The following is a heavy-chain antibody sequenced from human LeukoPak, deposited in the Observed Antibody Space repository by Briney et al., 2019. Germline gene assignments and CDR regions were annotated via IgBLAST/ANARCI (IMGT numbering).Heavy chain of an antibody. V-gene: IGHV3-30*18. Sequence: GRSLRLSCAASGFTFSSYGMHWIRQAPGKGLEWVAVISYDGSNKYYADSLRGRFTISRDNSKNTLYLQMNSLRAEDMALYYCAKEAGSSDYFDYWGQGTLVTVSS. J-gene: IGHJ4*02. CDR1: GFTFSSYG. CDR2: ISYDGSNK. D-gene: IGHD6-6*01. CDR3: AKEAGSSDYFDY.